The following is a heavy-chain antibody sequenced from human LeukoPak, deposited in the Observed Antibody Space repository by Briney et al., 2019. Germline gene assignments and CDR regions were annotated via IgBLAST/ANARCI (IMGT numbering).Heavy chain of an antibody. CDR3: ARAMGATGGVDY. Sequence: SETLSLTCTVSGGSISSYYWSWIRQPPGKGLEWIGYIYYSGSTNYNPSLKSRVTISVDTSKNQFSLKLSSVTAADTAVYYCARAMGATGGVDYWGQGTLVTVSS. CDR1: GGSISSYY. CDR2: IYYSGST. D-gene: IGHD1-26*01. J-gene: IGHJ4*02. V-gene: IGHV4-59*01.